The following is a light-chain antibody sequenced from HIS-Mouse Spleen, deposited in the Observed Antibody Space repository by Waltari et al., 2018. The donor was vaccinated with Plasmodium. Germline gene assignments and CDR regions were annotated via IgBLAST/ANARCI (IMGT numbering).Light chain of an antibody. CDR3: QQYNNWSFT. Sequence: EIVMTQSPATLSVSPGERATLSCRASQSVSSNLAWYQQKPAQAPRLRIYGASTRATGIPARFSGSGSVTEFTLTISSLQSEDCAVYYCQQYNNWSFTFGPGTKVDIK. J-gene: IGKJ3*01. V-gene: IGKV3-15*01. CDR2: GAS. CDR1: QSVSSN.